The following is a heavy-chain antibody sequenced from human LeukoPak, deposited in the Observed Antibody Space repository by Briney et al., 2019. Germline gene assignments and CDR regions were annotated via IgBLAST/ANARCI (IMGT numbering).Heavy chain of an antibody. J-gene: IGHJ5*02. CDR1: GYSISSGYY. V-gene: IGHV4-38-2*02. CDR3: ARYKQQLVPPGWFDP. Sequence: PSETLSLTCTVSGYSISSGYYWGWIRQLPGKGLEWIGSIYHSGSTYYNPSLKSRVTISVDTSKNQFSLKLSSVTAADTAVYYCARYKQQLVPPGWFDPWGQGTLVTVSS. D-gene: IGHD6-13*01. CDR2: IYHSGST.